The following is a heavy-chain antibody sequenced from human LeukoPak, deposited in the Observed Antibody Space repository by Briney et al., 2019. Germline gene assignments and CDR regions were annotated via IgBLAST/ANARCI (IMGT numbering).Heavy chain of an antibody. Sequence: GESLKISCKGSGYSFTSYWIGWVRQLPGKGLEWMGIIYPGDSDTRYRPSFQGQVTISADKSISTAYLQWSSLKASDTAMYYCARQDNSGYSGYDRFDYWGQGTLVTVSS. CDR2: IYPGDSDT. D-gene: IGHD5-12*01. CDR3: ARQDNSGYSGYDRFDY. J-gene: IGHJ4*02. V-gene: IGHV5-51*01. CDR1: GYSFTSYW.